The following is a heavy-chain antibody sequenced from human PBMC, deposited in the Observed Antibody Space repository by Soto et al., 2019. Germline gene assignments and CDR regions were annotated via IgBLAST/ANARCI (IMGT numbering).Heavy chain of an antibody. CDR1: GDSVSSNSAA. J-gene: IGHJ4*02. CDR3: ARGSYDFWSGSTAGEYYFDY. D-gene: IGHD3-3*01. V-gene: IGHV6-1*01. CDR2: TYYRSKWYN. Sequence: PSQTLSLTCAISGDSVSSNSAAWNWIRQSPSRGLEWLGRTYYRSKWYNDYAVSVKSRITINPDTSKNQFSLQLNSVTPEDTAVYYCARGSYDFWSGSTAGEYYFDYWGQGTLVTVSS.